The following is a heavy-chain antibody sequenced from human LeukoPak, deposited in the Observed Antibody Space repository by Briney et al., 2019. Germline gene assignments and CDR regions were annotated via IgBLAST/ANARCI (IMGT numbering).Heavy chain of an antibody. CDR1: VGSISIYY. D-gene: IGHD2-2*01. CDR3: ARVGIIVVVRDAALWYFDL. V-gene: IGHV4-4*07. CDR2: IYTRGST. Sequence: SETLSLTCTVSVGSISIYYGSCVREPAGGGLEWIGRIYTRGSTNYNPSLKSRVTISVDTSKNQFSLKRSSVASADTAVYYCARVGIIVVVRDAALWYFDLWGPGNLVTVSP. J-gene: IGHJ2*01.